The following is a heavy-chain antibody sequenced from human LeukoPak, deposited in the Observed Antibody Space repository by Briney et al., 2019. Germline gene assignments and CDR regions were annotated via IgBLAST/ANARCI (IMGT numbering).Heavy chain of an antibody. CDR3: ARGMEPYYYMDV. V-gene: IGHV1-2*02. CDR1: GYTFTDYY. D-gene: IGHD1-26*01. CDR2: INPNSGGT. Sequence: GASVKVSCKTSGYTFTDYYMHWVRQAPGQGLEWMGWINPNSGGTNYAQKFQGRVTMTRDTSISTAYMELSRLRSDDTAVYYCARGMEPYYYMDVWGKGTTVTVSS. J-gene: IGHJ6*03.